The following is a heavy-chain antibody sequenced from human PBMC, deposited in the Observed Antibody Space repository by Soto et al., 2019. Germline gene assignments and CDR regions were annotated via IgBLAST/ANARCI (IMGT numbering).Heavy chain of an antibody. V-gene: IGHV1-18*04. CDR1: DYSFTSYG. D-gene: IGHD5-12*01. CDR3: AKDQGGYSGYELLPYNWFDP. Sequence: ASVKVSCKASDYSFTSYGISWVRQAPGQGLEWMGWINGYNGNTYYAQKFQGRVTMATDTSTSTAFLDLRSLRSDDTAVYYCAKDQGGYSGYELLPYNWFDPWGQGTLVTVSS. CDR2: INGYNGNT. J-gene: IGHJ5*02.